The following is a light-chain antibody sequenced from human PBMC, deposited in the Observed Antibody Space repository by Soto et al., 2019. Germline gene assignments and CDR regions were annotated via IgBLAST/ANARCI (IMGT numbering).Light chain of an antibody. CDR3: QQYGSSPMYT. J-gene: IGKJ2*01. CDR2: GAS. CDR1: QSVSSSY. V-gene: IGKV3-20*01. Sequence: EIVLTQSPGTQSLSPGERATLSCRASQSVSSSYLAWYQQKPGQAPRLLIHGASARATGIPDRFSGSGSGTDFTLTISRLEPEDFAVYFCQQYGSSPMYTFGQGTKLEIK.